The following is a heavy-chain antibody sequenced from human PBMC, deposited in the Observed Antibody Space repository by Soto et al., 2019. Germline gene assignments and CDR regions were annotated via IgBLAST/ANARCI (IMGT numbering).Heavy chain of an antibody. D-gene: IGHD2-15*01. CDR2: MLFSGLT. V-gene: IGHV4-39*01. J-gene: IGHJ6*02. CDR1: GYSVSSSDYY. CDR3: APLSVSLSGPYGIHV. Sequence: SETLSLTCSVSGYSVSSSDYYWAWIRQPPGKGLEWIGSMLFSGLTYYNPSLKSRVTLSVDTSKNQFSVRLNSVTASDTAVYYCAPLSVSLSGPYGIHVWGQGTTVTVSS.